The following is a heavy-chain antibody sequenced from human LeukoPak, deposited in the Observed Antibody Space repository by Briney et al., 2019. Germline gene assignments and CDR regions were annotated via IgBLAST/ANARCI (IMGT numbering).Heavy chain of an antibody. CDR3: ARGGTVTTGPFDY. Sequence: GGSLRLSCAASGFTFSSYEMNWVRQAPGKGLEWVSYISSSGSSIYYADSVKGRFTISRDNAKNSLHLQMNSLRAEDTAVYYCARGGTVTTGPFDYWGQGTLVTVSS. J-gene: IGHJ4*02. CDR2: ISSSGSSI. D-gene: IGHD4-17*01. CDR1: GFTFSSYE. V-gene: IGHV3-48*03.